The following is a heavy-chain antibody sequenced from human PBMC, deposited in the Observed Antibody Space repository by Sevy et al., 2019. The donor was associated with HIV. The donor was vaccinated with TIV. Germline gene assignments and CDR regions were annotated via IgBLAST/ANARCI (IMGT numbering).Heavy chain of an antibody. D-gene: IGHD5-12*01. CDR3: ARETISGYNL. CDR2: ISYDGSNK. Sequence: GGSLRLSCAASGFTFSSYAMHWVRQAPGKGLEWVAVISYDGSNKYYADSVKGRFTISRDNSKNTVYLQINSLRAEDTAVYYCARETISGYNLWGQGTLVTVSS. J-gene: IGHJ4*02. CDR1: GFTFSSYA. V-gene: IGHV3-30*14.